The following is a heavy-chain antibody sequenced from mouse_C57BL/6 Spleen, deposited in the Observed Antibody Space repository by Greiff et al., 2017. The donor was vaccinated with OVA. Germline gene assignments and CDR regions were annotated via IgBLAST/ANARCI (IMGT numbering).Heavy chain of an antibody. Sequence: EVKVVESGGGLVQPGGSLSLSCAASGFTFTDYYMSWVRQPPGKALEWLGFIRNKANGYTTEYSASVKGRFTSSRDNSQSILYLQMNDLRAEDSATDYCARCTLYAMDYWGQGTSVTVSS. V-gene: IGHV7-3*01. J-gene: IGHJ4*01. CDR2: IRNKANGYTT. CDR3: ARCTLYAMDY. CDR1: GFTFTDYY.